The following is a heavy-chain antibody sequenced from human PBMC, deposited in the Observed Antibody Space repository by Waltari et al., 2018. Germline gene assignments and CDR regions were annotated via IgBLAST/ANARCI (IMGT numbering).Heavy chain of an antibody. J-gene: IGHJ3*01. CDR2: IRQIATNT. Sequence: EEQLVESGGGLVQPGGSLSLSCVASGFTFRAFPWSWVRQGPGKGLEWVSGIRQIATNTAYADSVKGRFTVSRDNSKNTVYLQMNRLADDDTAIYFCAGSVRAGADAFDVWGQGTVVTVSS. D-gene: IGHD6-19*01. CDR3: AGSVRAGADAFDV. V-gene: IGHV3-23*04. CDR1: GFTFRAFP.